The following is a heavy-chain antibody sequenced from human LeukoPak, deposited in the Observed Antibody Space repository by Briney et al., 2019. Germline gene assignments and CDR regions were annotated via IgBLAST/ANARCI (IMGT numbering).Heavy chain of an antibody. Sequence: PGGSLRLSCAASGFTFSSYAMHWVRQAPGEGLKWVAVISYDGSNKYYADSVKGRFTISRDNSKNTLYLQMNSLRAEDTAVYYCARGGYCSSTSCRFEGLDYWGQGTLVTVSS. CDR2: ISYDGSNK. CDR3: ARGGYCSSTSCRFEGLDY. D-gene: IGHD2-2*01. J-gene: IGHJ4*02. V-gene: IGHV3-30-3*01. CDR1: GFTFSSYA.